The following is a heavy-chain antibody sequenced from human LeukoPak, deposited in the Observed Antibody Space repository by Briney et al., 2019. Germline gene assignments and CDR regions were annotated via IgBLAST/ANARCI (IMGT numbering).Heavy chain of an antibody. D-gene: IGHD3-22*01. Sequence: PSETLSLTCAVYGGSFSGYYWSWIRQPPGKGLEWIGEINHSGSTNYNPSLKSRVTISVDTSKNQFSLKLSSVTAADTAVYYCARRRYYDSSGYYSYWGQGTLVTVSS. CDR3: ARRRYYDSSGYYSY. CDR2: INHSGST. J-gene: IGHJ4*02. CDR1: GGSFSGYY. V-gene: IGHV4-34*01.